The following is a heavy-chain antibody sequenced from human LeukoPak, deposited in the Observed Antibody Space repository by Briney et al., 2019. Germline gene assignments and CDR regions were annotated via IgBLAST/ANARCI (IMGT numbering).Heavy chain of an antibody. V-gene: IGHV3-66*01. CDR1: GFTVSSNY. CDR3: ARDNYDSSGSPFDY. J-gene: IGHJ4*02. Sequence: GGSLRLSCAASGFTVSSNYMSWVRQAPGKGLEWVSVIYSGGSTYHADSVKGRFTISRDNAKNSLYLQMNSLRAEDTAVYYCARDNYDSSGSPFDYWGQGTLVTVSS. CDR2: IYSGGST. D-gene: IGHD3-22*01.